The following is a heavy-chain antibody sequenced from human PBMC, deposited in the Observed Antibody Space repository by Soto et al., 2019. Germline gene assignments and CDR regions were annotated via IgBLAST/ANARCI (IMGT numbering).Heavy chain of an antibody. Sequence: PSETLSLTCAVYGGSFSGYYWSWIRQPPGKGLEWIGEINHSGSTNYNPSLKSRVTISVDTSKNQFSLKLSSVTAADTAVYYCARVAYSYGMDVWGQGTTVTVSS. CDR2: INHSGST. CDR1: GGSFSGYY. CDR3: ARVAYSYGMDV. D-gene: IGHD1-26*01. J-gene: IGHJ6*02. V-gene: IGHV4-34*01.